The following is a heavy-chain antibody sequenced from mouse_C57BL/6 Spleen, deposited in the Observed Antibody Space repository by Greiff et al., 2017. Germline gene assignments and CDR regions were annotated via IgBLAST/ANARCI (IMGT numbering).Heavy chain of an antibody. CDR2: ISGGGGNT. CDR1: GFTFSSYT. D-gene: IGHD4-1*01. Sequence: EVMLVESGGGLVKPGGSLKLSCAASGFTFSSYTMSWVRQTPEKSLEWVATISGGGGNTYYPDSVKGRFTISRDNAKNTLYLQMSSLRSEDTALYYCARWETSWFAYWGQGTLVTVSA. J-gene: IGHJ3*01. V-gene: IGHV5-9*01. CDR3: ARWETSWFAY.